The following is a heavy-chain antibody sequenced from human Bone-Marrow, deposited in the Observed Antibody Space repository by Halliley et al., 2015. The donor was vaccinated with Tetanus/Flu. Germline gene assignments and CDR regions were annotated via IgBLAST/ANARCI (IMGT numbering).Heavy chain of an antibody. CDR1: GFTFSTYA. J-gene: IGHJ5*02. V-gene: IGHV3-23*01. D-gene: IGHD3-10*01. CDR3: AKDFVTITS. CDR2: ISAGGLST. Sequence: AASGFTFSTYAMNWVRQAPGKGLEWVSTISAGGLSTYYADSLKGRFTISRDNSKNTLYLHMNSLRAEDTAVYYCAKDFVTITSWGQGTLVTVSS.